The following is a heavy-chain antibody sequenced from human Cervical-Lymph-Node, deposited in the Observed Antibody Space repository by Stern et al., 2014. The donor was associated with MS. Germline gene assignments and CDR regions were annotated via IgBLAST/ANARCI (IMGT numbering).Heavy chain of an antibody. CDR3: ARAPYDFTNWYGMDV. CDR2: IYFSGGT. D-gene: IGHD1-1*01. CDR1: GGSISSYY. J-gene: IGHJ6*02. V-gene: IGHV4-59*01. Sequence: QVQLQESGPGLVKPSETLSLTCIVSGGSISSYYWSWIRQPPGKGLEWIGHIYFSGGTDYNPSLKSRVTMSADISKNQISLRLSSVTAADTAVYYCARAPYDFTNWYGMDVWGQGTTVTVSS.